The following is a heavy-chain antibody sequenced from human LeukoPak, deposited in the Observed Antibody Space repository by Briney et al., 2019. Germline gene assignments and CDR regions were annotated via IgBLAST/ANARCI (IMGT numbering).Heavy chain of an antibody. D-gene: IGHD3-22*01. CDR1: GYTFTSYG. Sequence: ASVKVSCKASGYTFTSYGISWVRQAPGPGLEWMGLISAYNGNTNYAQKLQGRVTMTTVTTTSTDSMQLMSLRSDGTTASYCSRAQRSSLYDCDSSGYSDYWGQGTLVTVSS. V-gene: IGHV1-18*01. CDR3: SRAQRSSLYDCDSSGYSDY. J-gene: IGHJ4*02. CDR2: ISAYNGNT.